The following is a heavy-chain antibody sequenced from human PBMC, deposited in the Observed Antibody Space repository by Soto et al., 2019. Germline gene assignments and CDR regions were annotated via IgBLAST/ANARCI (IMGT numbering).Heavy chain of an antibody. CDR2: IIPIFGTA. CDR1: GGTFSSYA. J-gene: IGHJ5*02. Sequence: QVQLVQSGAEVKKPGSSVKVSCKASGGTFSSYAISWVRQAPGQGLEWMGGIIPIFGTANYAQKFQGRVTITAAESPSTAYMELSSLRSDDTAVYYCARDSSPASIASPFNWFDPWGQGTLVTVSS. CDR3: ARDSSPASIASPFNWFDP. D-gene: IGHD6-6*01. V-gene: IGHV1-69*01.